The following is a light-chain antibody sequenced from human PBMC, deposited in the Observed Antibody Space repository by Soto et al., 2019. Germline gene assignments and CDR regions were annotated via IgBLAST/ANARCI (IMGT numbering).Light chain of an antibody. CDR2: DAS. J-gene: IGKJ1*01. Sequence: DIQMTQSPSSLSASVGDRVTITCRASQSISTYLNWYQQRPGKAPNLLVYDASTLQSGVLSRFSGSGSGTEFTLSISSLQSEDFASYYCQQSYSAPRTFGQGTKVEIK. CDR1: QSISTY. CDR3: QQSYSAPRT. V-gene: IGKV1-39*01.